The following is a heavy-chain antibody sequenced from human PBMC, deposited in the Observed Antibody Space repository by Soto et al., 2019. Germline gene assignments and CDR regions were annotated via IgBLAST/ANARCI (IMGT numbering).Heavy chain of an antibody. Sequence: SETLSLTRTVSGGSISSYYGSWIRQPPGKGLEWIGYIYYSGSTNYNPSLKSRVTISVDTSKNQFSLKLSSVTAADTAVYYCATSTGDYVPYFDYWGQGTLVTV. D-gene: IGHD2-8*02. CDR1: GGSISSYY. CDR2: IYYSGST. V-gene: IGHV4-59*01. CDR3: ATSTGDYVPYFDY. J-gene: IGHJ4*01.